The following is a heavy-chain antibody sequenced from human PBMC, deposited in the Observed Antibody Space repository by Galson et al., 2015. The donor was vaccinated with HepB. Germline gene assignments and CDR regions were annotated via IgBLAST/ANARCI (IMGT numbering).Heavy chain of an antibody. J-gene: IGHJ3*02. V-gene: IGHV1-18*01. D-gene: IGHD3-22*01. CDR2: ISAYNGNT. CDR3: ASASLGYYDSSGYLDAFDI. Sequence: SVKVSCKASGYTFTSYGISWVRQAPGQGPEWMGWISAYNGNTNYAQKLQGRVTMTTDTSTSTAYMELRSLRSDDTAVYYCASASLGYYDSSGYLDAFDIWGQGTMVTVSS. CDR1: GYTFTSYG.